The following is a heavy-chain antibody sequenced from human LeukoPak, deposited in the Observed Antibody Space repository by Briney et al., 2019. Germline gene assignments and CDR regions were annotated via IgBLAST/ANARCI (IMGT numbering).Heavy chain of an antibody. CDR2: IIPIFGTA. CDR1: GGTFGSYA. J-gene: IGHJ6*03. D-gene: IGHD3-10*01. Sequence: GASVKVSCKASGGTFGSYAISWVRQAPGQGLEWMGRIIPIFGTANYAQKFQGRVTITTDESTSTAYMELSSLRSEDTAVYYCARDRISYYYMDVWGKGTTVTVSS. V-gene: IGHV1-69*05. CDR3: ARDRISYYYMDV.